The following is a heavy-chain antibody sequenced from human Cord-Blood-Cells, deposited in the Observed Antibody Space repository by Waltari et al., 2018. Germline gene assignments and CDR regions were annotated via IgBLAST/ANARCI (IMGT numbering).Heavy chain of an antibody. V-gene: IGHV4-31*03. CDR3: ASGGSVVAFDY. CDR2: IYYSGST. J-gene: IGHJ4*02. CDR1: GGSISSGGYY. D-gene: IGHD2-15*01. Sequence: QVQLQESAPGLVKPSQRLSLPSTVSGGSISSGGYYWSWNRKHPGKGLEWIGYIYYSGSTYYNPALKSRVTISVDTSKNQFSLKLSSVTAADTAVYYCASGGSVVAFDYWGQGTLVTVSS.